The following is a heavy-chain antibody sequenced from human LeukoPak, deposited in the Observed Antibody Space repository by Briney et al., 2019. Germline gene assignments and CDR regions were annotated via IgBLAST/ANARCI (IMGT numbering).Heavy chain of an antibody. V-gene: IGHV3-23*02. CDR1: VFTFSGYA. J-gene: IGHJ4*02. CDR2: ISGSGGST. D-gene: IGHD5-18*01. CDR3: VRGFSYGFDS. Sequence: GGSLRLSCAASVFTFSGYAMSWVRQTPGKGLEWVSGISGSGGSTYYEESVRGRFTISRDKSNNTLHLQMNTLRADDTAIYYCVRGFSYGFDSWGQGTLVTVSS.